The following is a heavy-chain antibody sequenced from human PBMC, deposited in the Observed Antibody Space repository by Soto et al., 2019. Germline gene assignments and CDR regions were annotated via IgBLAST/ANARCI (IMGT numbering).Heavy chain of an antibody. Sequence: PGESLKISCKGSGYSFTSYWLGWVRQMPGKGLERMGIIYPGDSDTRYSPSFQGQVTISADKSISTAYLQWSSLKASDTAMYYCARNQVAGPPEGWFDPWGQGTLVTVSS. V-gene: IGHV5-51*01. D-gene: IGHD6-19*01. CDR1: GYSFTSYW. CDR3: ARNQVAGPPEGWFDP. CDR2: IYPGDSDT. J-gene: IGHJ5*02.